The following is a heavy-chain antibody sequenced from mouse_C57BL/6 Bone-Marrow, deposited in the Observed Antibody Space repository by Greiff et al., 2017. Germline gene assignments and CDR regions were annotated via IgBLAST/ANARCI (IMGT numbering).Heavy chain of an antibody. J-gene: IGHJ1*03. CDR3: ARGGIDSNYWHFDV. CDR1: GYTFTSYW. D-gene: IGHD2-5*01. CDR2: IYPGSGST. Sequence: QVQLQQPGAELVKPGASVKMSCKASGYTFTSYWITWVKQRPGQGLEWIGDIYPGSGSTNYNEKFNSKATLTVDTSSSTAYMLLSSLTSEDSAVYYCARGGIDSNYWHFDVWGTGTTVTVSS. V-gene: IGHV1-55*01.